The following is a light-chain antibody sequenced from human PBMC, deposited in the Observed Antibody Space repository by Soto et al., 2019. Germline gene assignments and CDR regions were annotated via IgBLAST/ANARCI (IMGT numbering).Light chain of an antibody. J-gene: IGLJ1*01. CDR2: DVS. CDR1: SSDVGAYTF. CDR3: SSYTSSSTHV. Sequence: QSALTQPASVSGSPGQSITISCTGTSSDVGAYTFVSWYQQHPDKVPQLMIFDVSRRPSGVSDRFSGSKSGNTVSLTISGIQPEYEADYYCSSYTSSSTHVFGSGTKVTVL. V-gene: IGLV2-14*03.